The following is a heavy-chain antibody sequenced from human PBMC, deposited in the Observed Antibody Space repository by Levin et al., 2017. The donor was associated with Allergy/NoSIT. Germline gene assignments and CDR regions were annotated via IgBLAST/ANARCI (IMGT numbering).Heavy chain of an antibody. V-gene: IGHV3-15*01. Sequence: GGSLRLSCSASGFTFSTAWMNWVRQSPGKGLEWVGRIKSKPDGGTTDYAAPVRGRFTISRDDSLNTLYLQMNSLKTDDTAIYYCTSDFLYHYMGVWGKGATVAVSS. J-gene: IGHJ6*03. CDR2: IKSKPDGGTT. CDR1: GFTFSTAW. D-gene: IGHD3/OR15-3a*01. CDR3: TSDFLYHYMGV.